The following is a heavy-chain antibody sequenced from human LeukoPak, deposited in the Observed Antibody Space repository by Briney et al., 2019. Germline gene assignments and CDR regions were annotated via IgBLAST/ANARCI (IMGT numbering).Heavy chain of an antibody. J-gene: IGHJ5*02. CDR3: VRKKDGSNWLDP. CDR1: GYTFTTYW. Sequence: GESLKISCKGFGYTFTTYWIGWVRQVPGKGLEWMAIIYPGGSDTIYSPSFQGQVTISADKSITTAYLQWSSLKASDTAVYFCVRKKDGSNWLDPWGQGTLVTVSS. CDR2: IYPGGSDT. V-gene: IGHV5-51*01.